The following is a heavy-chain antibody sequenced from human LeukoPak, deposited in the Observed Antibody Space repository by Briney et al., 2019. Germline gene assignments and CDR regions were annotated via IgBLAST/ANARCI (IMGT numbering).Heavy chain of an antibody. D-gene: IGHD3-22*01. Sequence: ASVKVSCKASGYTFTSYYMHWVRQAPGQGLEWMGGIIPIFGTANYAQKFQGRVTITADESTSTAYMELSSLRSEDTAVYYCARGGGYYDSSGQLDYWGQGTLVTVSS. CDR1: GYTFTSYY. V-gene: IGHV1-69*13. CDR3: ARGGGYYDSSGQLDY. CDR2: IIPIFGTA. J-gene: IGHJ4*02.